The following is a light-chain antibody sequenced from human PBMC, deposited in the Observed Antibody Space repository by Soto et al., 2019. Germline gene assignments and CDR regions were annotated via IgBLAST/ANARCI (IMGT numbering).Light chain of an antibody. CDR1: QSVSSNY. CDR3: QQYSSSPWT. V-gene: IGKV3-20*01. CDR2: GVS. Sequence: EIVLTQSPGTLSLSPGERATLSCRASQSVSSNYLAWYQQKPGQAPRLLIYGVSTRTTGIPDRFSGSGSGTDFTITISRLEPEDFAVYYCQQYSSSPWTFGLGTNVEFK. J-gene: IGKJ1*01.